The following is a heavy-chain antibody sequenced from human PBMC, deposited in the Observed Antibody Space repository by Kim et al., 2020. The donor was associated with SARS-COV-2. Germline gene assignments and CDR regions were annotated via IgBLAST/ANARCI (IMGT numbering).Heavy chain of an antibody. D-gene: IGHD3-22*01. V-gene: IGHV5-51*01. CDR2: IYPGDSDT. Sequence: GESLKISCKGSGYSFTSYWIGWVRQMPGKGLEWMGIIYPGDSDTRYSPSFQGQVTISADKSISTAYLQWSSLKASDTAMYYCARRGYYDSSGYYLDAFDIWGQGTMVTVSS. J-gene: IGHJ3*02. CDR3: ARRGYYDSSGYYLDAFDI. CDR1: GYSFTSYW.